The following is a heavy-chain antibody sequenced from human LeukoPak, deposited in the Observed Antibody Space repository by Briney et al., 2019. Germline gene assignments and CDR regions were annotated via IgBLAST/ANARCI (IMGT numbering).Heavy chain of an antibody. V-gene: IGHV3-23*01. D-gene: IGHD4-23*01. Sequence: QAGGSLRLSCAASGFTFSSYGMSWVRQAPGKGLEWVSAISGSGGSTYYADSVKGRFTISRDNSKNTLYLQMNSLRAEDTAVYYCAKHGGNSDYYYYYMDVWGKGTTVTISS. CDR1: GFTFSSYG. CDR2: ISGSGGST. CDR3: AKHGGNSDYYYYYMDV. J-gene: IGHJ6*03.